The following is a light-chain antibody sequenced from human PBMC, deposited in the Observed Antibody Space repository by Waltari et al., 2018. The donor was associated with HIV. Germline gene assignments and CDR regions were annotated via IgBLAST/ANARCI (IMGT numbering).Light chain of an antibody. Sequence: DIVMTQSPDSLAVSLGERATINCKSSQSILHSSTKKNFLGWYQQKSGQPPKLLISWASTRESGVPDRFSGSGSGTDFTLSISSFQAEDVAVYFCQQYYSYPTFGQGTRLEIK. CDR2: WAS. CDR1: QSILHSSTKKNF. J-gene: IGKJ5*01. V-gene: IGKV4-1*01. CDR3: QQYYSYPT.